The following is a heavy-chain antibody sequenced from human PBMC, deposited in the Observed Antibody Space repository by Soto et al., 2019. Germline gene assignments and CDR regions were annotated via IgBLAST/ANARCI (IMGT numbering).Heavy chain of an antibody. D-gene: IGHD3-3*01. CDR1: GYTFTSYG. Sequence: QVQLVQSGAEVKKPGASVKVSCKASGYTFTSYGISWVRQAPGQGLEWMGWISAYNGNTNYAQKLQGRVTMTTDTSKSTAYMELRSLRSDDTAVYYCARDSHDFWRGYYHYMDVWGKGTTVTVSS. CDR2: ISAYNGNT. J-gene: IGHJ6*03. CDR3: ARDSHDFWRGYYHYMDV. V-gene: IGHV1-18*01.